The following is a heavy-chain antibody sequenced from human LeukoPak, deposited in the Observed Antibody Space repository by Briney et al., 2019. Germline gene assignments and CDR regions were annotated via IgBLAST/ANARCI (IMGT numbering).Heavy chain of an antibody. CDR2: ISAYNGDT. V-gene: IGHV1-18*01. CDR1: GYTFTNYG. CDR3: ARGQYCGGDCSSSDAFDV. Sequence: ASVKVSCKTSGYTFTNYGVSWVRQAPGQGLEWMGWISAYNGDTNYARKLQGRVTMTTDTSTSTAYMELRSLRSDDTAVYYCARGQYCGGDCSSSDAFDVWGQGTMVTVSS. D-gene: IGHD2-21*02. J-gene: IGHJ3*01.